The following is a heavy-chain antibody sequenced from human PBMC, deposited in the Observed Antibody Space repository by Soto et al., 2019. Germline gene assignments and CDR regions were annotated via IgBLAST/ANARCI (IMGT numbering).Heavy chain of an antibody. Sequence: QVQLVESGGGVVQPGRSLRLSCAASGFTFSSYGMHWVRQAPGKGLEWVAVISYDGSNKYYADSVKGRFTISRDNSKNTLYLQMNSLRAEDTAVYYCAKDAYDYYYYGMDVWGQGTTVTVSS. CDR3: AKDAYDYYYYGMDV. CDR1: GFTFSSYG. CDR2: ISYDGSNK. J-gene: IGHJ6*02. D-gene: IGHD3-16*01. V-gene: IGHV3-30*18.